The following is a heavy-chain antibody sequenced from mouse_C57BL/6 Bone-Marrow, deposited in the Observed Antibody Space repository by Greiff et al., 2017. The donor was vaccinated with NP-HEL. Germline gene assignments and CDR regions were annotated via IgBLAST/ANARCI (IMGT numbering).Heavy chain of an antibody. CDR3: ARLRDAMDY. D-gene: IGHD1-1*01. J-gene: IGHJ4*01. Sequence: QVHVKQPGAELVKPGASVKLSCKASGYTFTSYWMHWVKQRPGQGLEWIGMIHPNSGSTNYNEKFKSKATLTVDKSSSTAYMQLSSLTSEDSAVYYCARLRDAMDYWGQGTSVTVSS. V-gene: IGHV1-64*01. CDR1: GYTFTSYW. CDR2: IHPNSGST.